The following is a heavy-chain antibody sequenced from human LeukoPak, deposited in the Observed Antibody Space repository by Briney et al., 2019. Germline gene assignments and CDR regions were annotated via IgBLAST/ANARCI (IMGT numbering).Heavy chain of an antibody. J-gene: IGHJ4*02. CDR3: ARAPRPLNYYDSSGFDY. V-gene: IGHV4-31*03. CDR1: GGSISSGGYY. Sequence: PSETLSLTCTVSGGSISSGGYYWSWIRQHPGKGLEWIGYIYYSGSTYYNPFLKSRVTISVDTSKNQFSLKLSSVTAADTAVYYCARAPRPLNYYDSSGFDYWGQGTLVTVSS. D-gene: IGHD3-22*01. CDR2: IYYSGST.